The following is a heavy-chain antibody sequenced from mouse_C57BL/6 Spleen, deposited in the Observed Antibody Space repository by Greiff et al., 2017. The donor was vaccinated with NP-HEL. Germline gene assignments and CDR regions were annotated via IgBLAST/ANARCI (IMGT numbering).Heavy chain of an antibody. CDR2: IDPSDSYT. CDR3: TKAVNWGFAY. V-gene: IGHV1-69*01. J-gene: IGHJ3*01. CDR1: GYTFTSYW. D-gene: IGHD4-1*02. Sequence: QVQLQQSGAELVMPGASVKLSCKASGYTFTSYWMHWVKQRPGQGLEWIGEIDPSDSYTNYNQKFKGKSTLTVDKSSSTAYMQLSSLTSEDSAVYYCTKAVNWGFAYWGQGTLVTVSA.